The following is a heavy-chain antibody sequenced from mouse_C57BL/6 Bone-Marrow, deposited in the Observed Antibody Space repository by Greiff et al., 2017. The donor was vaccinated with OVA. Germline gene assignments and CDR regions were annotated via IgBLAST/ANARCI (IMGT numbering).Heavy chain of an antibody. J-gene: IGHJ4*01. CDR2: ISSGSSTI. D-gene: IGHD1-1*01. CDR3: ARTVVEDAMDY. V-gene: IGHV5-17*01. Sequence: EVKLVESGGGLVKPGGSLKLSCAASGFTFSDYGMHWVRQAPEKGLEWVAYISSGSSTIYYADTVKGRCTISRDNAKNTLFLQMTSLRSEDTAMYYCARTVVEDAMDYWGQGTSVTVSS. CDR1: GFTFSDYG.